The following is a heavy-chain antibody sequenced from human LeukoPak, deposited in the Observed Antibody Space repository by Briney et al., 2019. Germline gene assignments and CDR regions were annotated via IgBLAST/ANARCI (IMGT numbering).Heavy chain of an antibody. CDR3: ARAGNYYGSGSQTEDWFDP. CDR2: ISAYNGNT. V-gene: IGHV1-18*01. D-gene: IGHD3-10*01. Sequence: ASVKVSCKASGYTFTSYGISWVRQAPGQGLEWMGWISAYNGNTNYAQKLQGRVTMTTDTSTSTAYMELRSLRSDDTAMYYCARAGNYYGSGSQTEDWFDPWGQGTLVTVSS. J-gene: IGHJ5*02. CDR1: GYTFTSYG.